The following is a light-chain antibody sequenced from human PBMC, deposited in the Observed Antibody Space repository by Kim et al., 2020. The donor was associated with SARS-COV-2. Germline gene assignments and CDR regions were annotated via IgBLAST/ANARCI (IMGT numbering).Light chain of an antibody. CDR3: AAWDDSLNGWV. V-gene: IGLV1-44*01. Sequence: GQRVTISCSGSISNIGSNTVNWYQQLPGTAPKLLIYSNNQRPSGVPDRFSGSKSGTSASLAISGLQSEDEADYYCAAWDDSLNGWVFGGGTKLTVL. CDR1: ISNIGSNT. J-gene: IGLJ3*02. CDR2: SNN.